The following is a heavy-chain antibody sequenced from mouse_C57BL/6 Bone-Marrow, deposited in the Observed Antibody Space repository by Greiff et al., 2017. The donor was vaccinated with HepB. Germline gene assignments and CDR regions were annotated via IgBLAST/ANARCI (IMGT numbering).Heavy chain of an antibody. CDR3: ARGYGSSYDAMDY. J-gene: IGHJ4*01. D-gene: IGHD1-1*01. CDR2: IYPRSGNT. CDR1: GYTFTSYG. Sequence: QVHVKQSGAELARPGASVKLSCKASGYTFTSYGISWVKQRTGQGLEWIGEIYPRSGNTYYNEKFKGKATLTADKSSSTAYMELRSLTSEDSAVYFCARGYGSSYDAMDYWGQGTSVTVSS. V-gene: IGHV1-81*01.